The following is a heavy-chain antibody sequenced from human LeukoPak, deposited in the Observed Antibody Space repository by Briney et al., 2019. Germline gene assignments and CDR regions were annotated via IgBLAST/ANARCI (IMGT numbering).Heavy chain of an antibody. CDR3: ARGFQLELPWFDP. Sequence: GSSVNVSCKASGGTFISYAISWVRQAPGQGLEWMGGIIPIFGTANYAQKFQGRVTITADESTSTAYMELSSLRSEDTAVYYCARGFQLELPWFDPWGQGTLVTVSS. D-gene: IGHD1-7*01. CDR1: GGTFISYA. J-gene: IGHJ5*02. CDR2: IIPIFGTA. V-gene: IGHV1-69*01.